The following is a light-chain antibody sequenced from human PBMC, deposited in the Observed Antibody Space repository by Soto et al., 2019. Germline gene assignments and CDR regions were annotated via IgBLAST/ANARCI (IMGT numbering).Light chain of an antibody. Sequence: QSVRTQPPSASGTPGQRVTISCSGSSSNIGSNYVYWYQQLPGTAPKLLIYRNNQRPSGVPDRFSGSKSGTSASLAISGLRSEDEADYYCAARDDSLSGFYVFGTGTKVTVL. CDR1: SSNIGSNY. CDR2: RNN. J-gene: IGLJ1*01. V-gene: IGLV1-47*01. CDR3: AARDDSLSGFYV.